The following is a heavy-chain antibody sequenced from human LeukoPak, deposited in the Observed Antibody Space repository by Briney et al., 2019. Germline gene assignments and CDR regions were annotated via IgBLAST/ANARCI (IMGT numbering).Heavy chain of an antibody. CDR1: GGSISSGSYY. CDR2: IYTSGST. J-gene: IGHJ4*02. CDR3: ARVPGLYDYGANSYLY. Sequence: SQTLSLTCTVSGGSISSGSYYWSWIRQPAGKGLEWIGRIYTSGSTNYNPSLKSRVTISVDTSKNQFSLKLSSVTAADTALYYCARVPGLYDYGANSYLYWGQGTLVTVSS. D-gene: IGHD4-23*01. V-gene: IGHV4-61*02.